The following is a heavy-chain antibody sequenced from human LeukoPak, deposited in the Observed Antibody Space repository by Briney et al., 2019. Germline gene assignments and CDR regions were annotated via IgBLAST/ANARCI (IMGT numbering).Heavy chain of an antibody. V-gene: IGHV4-31*03. CDR2: IYYSGST. CDR3: ARGYCSSNSCWFDP. Sequence: SQTLSLTCTVSGGSISSGGYYWSWIRQHPGKGLEWIGYIYYSGSTYYNPSLKSRVTISVDTSKSQFSLKLSSVTAADTAVYYCARGYCSSNSCWFDPWGQGTLVTVSS. J-gene: IGHJ5*02. CDR1: GGSISSGGYY. D-gene: IGHD2-2*01.